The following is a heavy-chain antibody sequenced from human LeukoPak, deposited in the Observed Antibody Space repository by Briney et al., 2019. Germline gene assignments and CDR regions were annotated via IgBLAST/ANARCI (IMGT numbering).Heavy chain of an antibody. V-gene: IGHV1-69*04. CDR2: IIPIFGIA. D-gene: IGHD1-26*01. CDR3: ARALGGSYGYYFDY. J-gene: IGHJ4*02. Sequence: AASVKVSCKASGGTFSSYAISWVRQAPGQGLEWMGRIIPIFGIANYAQKFQGRVTITADKSTSTAYMELSSLRSEDTAVYYCARALGGSYGYYFDYWGQGTLVTVSS. CDR1: GGTFSSYA.